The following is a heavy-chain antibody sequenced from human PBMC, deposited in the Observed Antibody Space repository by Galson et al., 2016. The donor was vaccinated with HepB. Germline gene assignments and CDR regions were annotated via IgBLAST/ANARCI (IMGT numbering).Heavy chain of an antibody. CDR2: INWNSDTI. J-gene: IGHJ3*02. Sequence: SLRLSCAASGFSFDDYAMHWVRQAPGKGLEWVSGINWNSDTIHYAASVKGRFTTSRDNAKNSPYLQMDSLRPEDTALYYCTKDIAGRILVLITSGAFDIWGQGTMVTVS. V-gene: IGHV3-9*01. D-gene: IGHD3-22*01. CDR1: GFSFDDYA. CDR3: TKDIAGRILVLITSGAFDI.